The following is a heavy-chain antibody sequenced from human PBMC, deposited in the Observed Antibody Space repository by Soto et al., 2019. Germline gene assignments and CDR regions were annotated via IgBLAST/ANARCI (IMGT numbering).Heavy chain of an antibody. CDR3: TTSNLGVDF. CDR2: IKTKPDDGTI. Sequence: GGSLRLSCATSGFTFNTYPMTWVRQAPGKGLEWVGRIKTKPDDGTIDYAAPVRGRFTISRDDSKNTLYLQMTSLTPDDTGVYYCTTSNLGVDFWGPGTLVTV. CDR1: GFTFNTYP. V-gene: IGHV3-15*01. D-gene: IGHD1-1*01. J-gene: IGHJ4*02.